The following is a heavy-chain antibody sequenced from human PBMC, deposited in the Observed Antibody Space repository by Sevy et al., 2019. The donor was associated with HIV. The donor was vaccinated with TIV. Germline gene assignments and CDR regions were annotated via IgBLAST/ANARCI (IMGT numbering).Heavy chain of an antibody. D-gene: IGHD1-26*01. CDR1: GGSISSYY. J-gene: IGHJ6*02. V-gene: IGHV4-4*07. Sequence: SETLSLTCTVSGGSISSYYWSWIRQPAGKGLEWIGRIYTSGSTNYNPSLKSRVTMSVDTSKNQFSLKLSAVTAADTAVYYCARSSIVGVPGCCYYYYGMDVWGQGTTVTVSS. CDR2: IYTSGST. CDR3: ARSSIVGVPGCCYYYYGMDV.